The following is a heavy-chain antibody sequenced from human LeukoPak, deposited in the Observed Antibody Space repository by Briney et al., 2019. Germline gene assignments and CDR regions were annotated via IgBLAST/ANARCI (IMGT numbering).Heavy chain of an antibody. CDR2: IRSKAYGGTT. D-gene: IGHD5-12*01. V-gene: IGHV3-49*04. J-gene: IGHJ4*02. CDR3: TRGGYSGYDFRYYFDY. CDR1: GFTFCDYA. Sequence: GGSLRLSCTASGFTFCDYAMSWVRQAPGKGLEWVGFIRSKAYGGTTEYAASVKGRFTISRDDSKSIAYLQMNSLKTEDTAVYYCTRGGYSGYDFRYYFDYWGQGTLVTVSS.